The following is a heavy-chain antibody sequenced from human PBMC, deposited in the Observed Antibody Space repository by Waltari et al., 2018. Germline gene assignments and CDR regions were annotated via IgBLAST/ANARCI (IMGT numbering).Heavy chain of an antibody. D-gene: IGHD3-22*01. V-gene: IGHV3-49*04. CDR3: TREGPTHYYDSSTFYSFDY. CDR2: IRTKASGGTT. CDR1: GFTFGDYE. J-gene: IGHJ4*02. Sequence: EVQLVESGGDLVQPGRSLRLSCTASGFTFGDYEMTWVRQAPGKGLEWVGLIRTKASGGTTEYAASVKGRFTISRDDSESIAYLQLNSLRAEDTAVYYCTREGPTHYYDSSTFYSFDYWGQGTLVTVSS.